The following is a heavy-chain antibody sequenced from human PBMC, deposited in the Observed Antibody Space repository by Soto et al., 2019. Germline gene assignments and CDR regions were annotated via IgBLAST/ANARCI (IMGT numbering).Heavy chain of an antibody. CDR3: ARDLEIVVVPAAMNYYYGMDV. CDR1: GFTFSSYG. Sequence: PGGSLRLSCAASGFTFSSYGMHWVRQAPGKGLEWVAVIWYDGSNKYYADSVKGRFTISRDNSKNTLYLQMNSLRAEDTAVYYCARDLEIVVVPAAMNYYYGMDVWGQGTTVTVSS. D-gene: IGHD2-2*01. V-gene: IGHV3-33*01. J-gene: IGHJ6*02. CDR2: IWYDGSNK.